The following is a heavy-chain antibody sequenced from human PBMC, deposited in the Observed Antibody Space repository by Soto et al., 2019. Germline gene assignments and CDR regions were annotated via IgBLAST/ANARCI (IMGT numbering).Heavy chain of an antibody. D-gene: IGHD3-9*01. CDR1: GGSISSSSCY. Sequence: SETLSLTCTVSGGSISSSSCYWGWIRQPPGKGLEWIGSIYYSGSTYYNPSLKSRVTISVDTSKNQFSLKLSSVTAADTAVYYCARRILTGLGAFDIWGQGTMVTVSS. V-gene: IGHV4-39*01. CDR2: IYYSGST. J-gene: IGHJ3*02. CDR3: ARRILTGLGAFDI.